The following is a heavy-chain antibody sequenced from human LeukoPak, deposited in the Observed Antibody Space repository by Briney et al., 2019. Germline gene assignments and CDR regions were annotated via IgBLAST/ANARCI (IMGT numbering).Heavy chain of an antibody. CDR3: ARVGSGSYGMDV. D-gene: IGHD6-19*01. Sequence: GGPLRLSCAASGFTFSSYGMHWVRQAPGKGLEWVAVIWYDGSNKYYADSVKGRFTISRDNSKNTLYLQMNSLRAEDTAVYYCARVGSGSYGMDVWGKGTTVTVSS. V-gene: IGHV3-33*01. CDR1: GFTFSSYG. CDR2: IWYDGSNK. J-gene: IGHJ6*04.